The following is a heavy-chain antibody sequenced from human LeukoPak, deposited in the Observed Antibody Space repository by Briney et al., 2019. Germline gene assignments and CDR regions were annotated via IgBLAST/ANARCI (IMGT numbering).Heavy chain of an antibody. CDR1: GGSFSGYY. Sequence: SETLSLTCAVYGGSFSGYYWSWIRQPPGEGLEWIGEINHSGSTNYNPSLKSRVTISVDTSKNQFSLKLSSVTAADTAVYYCARQLWDRPFDYWGQGTLVTVSS. J-gene: IGHJ4*02. CDR2: INHSGST. CDR3: ARQLWDRPFDY. V-gene: IGHV4-34*01. D-gene: IGHD5-18*01.